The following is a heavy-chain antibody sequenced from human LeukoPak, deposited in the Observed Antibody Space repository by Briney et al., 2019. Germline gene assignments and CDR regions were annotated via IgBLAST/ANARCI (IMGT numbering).Heavy chain of an antibody. J-gene: IGHJ4*02. CDR2: ISASSNFI. CDR3: ARPATGYCSSAGCHWDS. Sequence: GGSLRLSCAASGFTFSTHSMYWVRQAPGKGLEWVSSISASSNFIHYAESVRGRFTISRDNAKDSLYLQMNSLGAQDTAVYYCARPATGYCSSAGCHWDSWGQGTLVTVSS. D-gene: IGHD2-2*01. V-gene: IGHV3-21*01. CDR1: GFTFSTHS.